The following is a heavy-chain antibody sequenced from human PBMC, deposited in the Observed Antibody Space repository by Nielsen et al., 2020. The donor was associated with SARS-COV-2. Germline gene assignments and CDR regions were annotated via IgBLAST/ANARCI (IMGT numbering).Heavy chain of an antibody. J-gene: IGHJ6*03. Sequence: ASVKVSCKASGYTFTGYYMHWVRQASGQGLEWMGWINPNSGGTNYAQKFQGWVTMTRDTSISTAYMELSRLRSDDTAVYYCARAVTMVRGGYMDVWGKGTTVTVSS. CDR1: GYTFTGYY. V-gene: IGHV1-2*04. CDR2: INPNSGGT. D-gene: IGHD3-10*01. CDR3: ARAVTMVRGGYMDV.